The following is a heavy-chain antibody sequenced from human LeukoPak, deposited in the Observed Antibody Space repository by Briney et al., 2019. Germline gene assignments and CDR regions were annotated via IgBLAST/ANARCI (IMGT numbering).Heavy chain of an antibody. CDR3: ARQIAVAGSDAFDI. J-gene: IGHJ3*02. V-gene: IGHV3-13*01. CDR1: GFTFSSYD. D-gene: IGHD6-19*01. CDR2: IGTAGGT. Sequence: PGGSLRLSCAASGFTFSSYDMHWVRQATGKGLEWVSAIGTAGGTYYPGSVKGRFTISRENAKNSLYLQMNSLRAEDTAVYYCARQIAVAGSDAFDIWGQGTMVTVSS.